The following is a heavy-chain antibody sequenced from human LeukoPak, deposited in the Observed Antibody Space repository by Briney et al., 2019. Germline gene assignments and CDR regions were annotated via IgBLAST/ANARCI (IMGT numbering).Heavy chain of an antibody. V-gene: IGHV3-21*01. CDR1: GFTFSVYT. CDR2: ISSSSSFI. J-gene: IGHJ4*02. D-gene: IGHD6-6*01. CDR3: AKNRQSSSSDFDY. Sequence: GGSLRLSCAASGFTFSVYTMNWVRQAPGKGLEWVSSISSSSSFISYADTVKGRFTISRDNAKDSLFLQMSDLRADDTAVYYCAKNRQSSSSDFDYWGQGTLVTVSS.